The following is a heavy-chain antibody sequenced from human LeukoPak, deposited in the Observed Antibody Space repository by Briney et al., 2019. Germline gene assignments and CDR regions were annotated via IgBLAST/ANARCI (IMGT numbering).Heavy chain of an antibody. V-gene: IGHV3-23*01. D-gene: IGHD2-15*01. CDR3: AKDTCSGGSCYSNWFDP. CDR2: ISGSGGST. Sequence: GGSLRLSYAASGFTFSSYVISWVRQAPGKGLEWVSAISGSGGSTYYADSVKGRFTISRHNSKNTLYLQMNSLRAEDTAVYYCAKDTCSGGSCYSNWFDPWGQGTLVTVSS. CDR1: GFTFSSYV. J-gene: IGHJ5*02.